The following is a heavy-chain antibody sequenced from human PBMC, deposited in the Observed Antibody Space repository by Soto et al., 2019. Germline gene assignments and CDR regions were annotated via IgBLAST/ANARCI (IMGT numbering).Heavy chain of an antibody. CDR2: MNPNSGNT. J-gene: IGHJ6*04. CDR3: ARFPSAGAAASMSKDV. D-gene: IGHD6-13*01. CDR1: GYTFTSYD. Sequence: QLQLVQSGAEVKKPGSSVKVSCKASGYTFTSYDINWVRQATGQGLEWRGWMNPNSGNTGYAQKFQGRVTMTRNTSISTAYMELSSLRSEDTAVYYCARFPSAGAAASMSKDVWGKGPTVTVSS. V-gene: IGHV1-8*01.